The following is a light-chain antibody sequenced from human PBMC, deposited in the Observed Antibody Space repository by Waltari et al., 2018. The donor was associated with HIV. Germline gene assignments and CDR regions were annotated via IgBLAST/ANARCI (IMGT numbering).Light chain of an antibody. CDR2: DAS. CDR3: QQFNSYPLT. V-gene: IGKV1-13*02. Sequence: AIQLTQSPSSLSASFGDRVPITCRASQDISGALAWYQQKPGKPPKLLIHDASILETGVPSKFSGSGAGADFTLTISSLQPEDFATYYCQQFNSYPLTFGAGTKVEIK. CDR1: QDISGA. J-gene: IGKJ4*01.